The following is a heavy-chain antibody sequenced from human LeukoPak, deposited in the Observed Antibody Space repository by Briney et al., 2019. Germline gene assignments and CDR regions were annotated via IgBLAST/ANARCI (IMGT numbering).Heavy chain of an antibody. V-gene: IGHV4-59*08. CDR2: IYYTGGET. Sequence: SETLSLTCTVSGGSINNYYWRWIRQPPGKGLEWIGYIYYTGGETNYNPSLKSRLTISVDTSKNQFSLMLTSVTAADTAVYYCARQPGGTAAFDIWAQGTMVTVSS. CDR3: ARQPGGTAAFDI. D-gene: IGHD1-14*01. CDR1: GGSINNYY. J-gene: IGHJ3*02.